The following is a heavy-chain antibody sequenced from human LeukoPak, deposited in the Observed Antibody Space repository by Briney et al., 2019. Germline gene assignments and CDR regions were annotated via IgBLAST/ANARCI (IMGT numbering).Heavy chain of an antibody. CDR1: GFTFSSYW. D-gene: IGHD5-18*01. Sequence: GGSLRLSCAASGFTFSSYWMHWVRQAPGKGLVWVSRINSDGSSTSYADSVKGRFTISRDNSKNTVYLQMNSLRADDTAVYYCAKGGLYSYTYEDSNWFDPWGQGTLVTVSS. V-gene: IGHV3-74*01. CDR2: INSDGSST. CDR3: AKGGLYSYTYEDSNWFDP. J-gene: IGHJ5*02.